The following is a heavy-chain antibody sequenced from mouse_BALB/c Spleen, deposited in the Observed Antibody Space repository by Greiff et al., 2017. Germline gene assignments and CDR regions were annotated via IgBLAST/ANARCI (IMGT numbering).Heavy chain of an antibody. D-gene: IGHD1-1*01. CDR3: ARADYYGSSYWYFDV. J-gene: IGHJ1*01. Sequence: EVKVEESGPGLVKPSQSLSLTCTVTGYSITSDYAWNWIRQFPGNKLEWMGYISYSGSTSYNPSLKSRISITRDTSKNQFFLQLNSVTTEDTATYCCARADYYGSSYWYFDVWGAGTTVTVSS. CDR2: ISYSGST. V-gene: IGHV3-2*02. CDR1: GYSITSDYA.